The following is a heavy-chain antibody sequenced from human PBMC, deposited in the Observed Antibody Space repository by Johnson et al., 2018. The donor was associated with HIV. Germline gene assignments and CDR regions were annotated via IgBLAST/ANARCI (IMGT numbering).Heavy chain of an antibody. J-gene: IGHJ3*02. CDR2: ISWISGTI. V-gene: IGHV3-9*01. Sequence: EVQLVESGGGLEQPGRSLRLSCEASGFTFDDYAMHWVRQAPGKGLEWVSGISWISGTIGYADSVKGRFPISRDNAKKSMYLQMDSLSAEDTALYYFAKDLRLSSGQWLVQGGAFDIWGQGTMVTVSS. D-gene: IGHD6-19*01. CDR3: AKDLRLSSGQWLVQGGAFDI. CDR1: GFTFDDYA.